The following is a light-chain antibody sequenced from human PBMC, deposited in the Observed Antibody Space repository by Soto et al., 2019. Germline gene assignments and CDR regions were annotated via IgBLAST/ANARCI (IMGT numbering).Light chain of an antibody. CDR3: QQSDSTPPWT. Sequence: DIQMTQSPSSLSASVGDRVTITCRASQSISKYLSWFQQKPGKAPKLLIYATSSLQSGVPSRFSGSGSGTDVTHTISSLQPEDFATYYCQQSDSTPPWTFGQGTKVEIK. J-gene: IGKJ1*01. CDR2: ATS. V-gene: IGKV1-39*01. CDR1: QSISKY.